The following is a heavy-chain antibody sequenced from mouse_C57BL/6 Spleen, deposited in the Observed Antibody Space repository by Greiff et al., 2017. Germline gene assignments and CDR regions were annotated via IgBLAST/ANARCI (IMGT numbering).Heavy chain of an antibody. CDR1: GYAFSSSW. CDR2: ICPGGGDT. CDR3: ATRGPAWYFDY. Sequence: VQLQQSGPELVKPGASVKISCTASGYAFSSSWMNWVTQRPGKGLEWIGWICPGGGDTNYNGKFKGQATLTADKSSSTAYMQLSRLTSEASAFYFCATRGPAWYFDYWGQGTTLTVSS. J-gene: IGHJ2*01. V-gene: IGHV1-82*01.